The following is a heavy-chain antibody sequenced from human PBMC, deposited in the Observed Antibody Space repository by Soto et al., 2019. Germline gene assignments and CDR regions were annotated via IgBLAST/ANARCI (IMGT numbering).Heavy chain of an antibody. CDR2: IIPIFGTT. J-gene: IGHJ3*02. Sequence: ASVKVSCKASGGTFSSYAISWVRQAPGQGLEWMGGIIPIFGTTNYAQKFQGRVTITADESTSTAYMELSSLRSEDTAVYYCARVALYDSSGYAFDIWGQGTMVTVSS. D-gene: IGHD3-22*01. V-gene: IGHV1-69*13. CDR3: ARVALYDSSGYAFDI. CDR1: GGTFSSYA.